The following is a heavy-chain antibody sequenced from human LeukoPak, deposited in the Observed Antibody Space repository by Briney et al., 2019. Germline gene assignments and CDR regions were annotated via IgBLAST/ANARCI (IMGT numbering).Heavy chain of an antibody. D-gene: IGHD4-17*01. J-gene: IGHJ4*02. V-gene: IGHV1-2*02. CDR1: GYTFTGYY. CDR3: AGPDVRTVTTLDY. Sequence: ASVKVSCKASGYTFTGYYMHWVRQAPGQGLEWMGWINPNSGGTNYAQKFQGRVTMTRDTSISTAYMELSRLRSDDTAVYYCAGPDVRTVTTLDYWGQGTLVTVSS. CDR2: INPNSGGT.